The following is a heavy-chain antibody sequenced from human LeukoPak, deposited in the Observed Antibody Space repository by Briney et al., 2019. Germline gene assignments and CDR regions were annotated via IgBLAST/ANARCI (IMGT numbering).Heavy chain of an antibody. CDR1: GGPISSYY. Sequence: SETLSLTCTVSGGPISSYYWSWIRQPPGKGLEWIGYIHYSGSTNYNPSLQSRVTISVDTSKNQFSVKLSSVTAADTAVYYCAIAARPLPHDAFDIWGQGTMVTVSS. CDR3: AIAARPLPHDAFDI. V-gene: IGHV4-59*01. CDR2: IHYSGST. J-gene: IGHJ3*02. D-gene: IGHD6-6*01.